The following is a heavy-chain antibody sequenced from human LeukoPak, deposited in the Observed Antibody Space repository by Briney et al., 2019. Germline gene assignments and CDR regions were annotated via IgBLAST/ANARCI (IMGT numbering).Heavy chain of an antibody. CDR2: IKQDGSEK. V-gene: IGHV3-7*01. Sequence: GGSLRLSCAASGFTFSNYWMTWVRQAPGKGLEWVANIKQDGSEKYYVDSVKGRFTISRDNAKNSLYLQMGSLRAEDMAVYYCARVAETGDFDYWGQGTLVTVSS. CDR1: GFTFSNYW. J-gene: IGHJ4*02. CDR3: ARVAETGDFDY.